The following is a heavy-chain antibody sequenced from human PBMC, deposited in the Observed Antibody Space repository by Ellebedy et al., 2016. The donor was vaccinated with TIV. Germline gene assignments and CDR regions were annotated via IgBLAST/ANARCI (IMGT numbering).Heavy chain of an antibody. V-gene: IGHV1-3*01. D-gene: IGHD4/OR15-4a*01. CDR1: GYTFTSYV. Sequence: AASVKVSCKASGYTFTSYVIHWVRQAPGQRLEWMGWINAGNGNTKYSQKFQGRVTMTEETSTDTAYMELSSMRSEDTAVYYCATGSTIDHYYYYTLDVWGLGTTVTVSS. J-gene: IGHJ6*02. CDR3: ATGSTIDHYYYYTLDV. CDR2: INAGNGNT.